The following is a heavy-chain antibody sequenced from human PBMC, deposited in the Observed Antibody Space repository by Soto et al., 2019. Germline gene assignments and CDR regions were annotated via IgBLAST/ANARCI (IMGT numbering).Heavy chain of an antibody. J-gene: IGHJ6*02. Sequence: QVQLVQSGAEVKKPGSSVKVSCKASGGTFSSYAISWVRQAPGQGLEWMGGIIPSCGTANYAQTFQGRVTITADESTSTGYLELSSLRSEDTAVYYCARAGDRYNYVGGPTGGYSYGIDVWGQGTTVTVSS. CDR2: IIPSCGTA. D-gene: IGHD5-12*01. CDR1: GGTFSSYA. V-gene: IGHV1-69*01. CDR3: ARAGDRYNYVGGPTGGYSYGIDV.